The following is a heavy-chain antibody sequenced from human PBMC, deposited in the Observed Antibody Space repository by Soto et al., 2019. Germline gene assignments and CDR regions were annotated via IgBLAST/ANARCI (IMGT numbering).Heavy chain of an antibody. CDR1: AYTFTSYG. D-gene: IGHD2-2*01. V-gene: IGHV1-18*01. J-gene: IGHJ6*01. CDR3: AILADCSTNRFFFPSKVHIRGFYYYDGLEV. Sequence: GASVKVSCKASAYTFTSYGISWVRQAPGQGLEWVGWTSAYNGNSNYAQKYHGRVTMTTDTSTSTAYMEMSSLRSDDTAVYYCAILADCSTNRFFFPSKVHIRGFYYYDGLEV. CDR2: TSAYNGNS.